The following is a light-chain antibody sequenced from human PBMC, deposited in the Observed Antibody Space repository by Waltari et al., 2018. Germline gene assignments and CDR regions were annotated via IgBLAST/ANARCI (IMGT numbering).Light chain of an antibody. J-gene: IGKJ4*01. V-gene: IGKV2-28*01. CDR3: MQALQTPRT. CDR2: LGS. CDR1: QSLLHSNGYNY. Sequence: DIVMTQSPLSLPVTPGEPASISCRSSQSLLHSNGYNYLDWDLQKPGQSPQLLIYLGSNRASGVPDRFSGSGSGTAFTLKISRVEAEDVGVYYCMQALQTPRTFGGGTKVEIK.